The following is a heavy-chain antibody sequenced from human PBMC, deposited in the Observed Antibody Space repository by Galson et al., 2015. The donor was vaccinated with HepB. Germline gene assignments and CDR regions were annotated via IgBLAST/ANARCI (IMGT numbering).Heavy chain of an antibody. V-gene: IGHV1-69*13. CDR1: GGTFSSYA. D-gene: IGHD1-7*01. CDR2: IIPIFGTA. CDR3: ASAHRSTKKLTGTPGAMRINYYYYYYMDV. J-gene: IGHJ6*03. Sequence: SVKVSCKASGGTFSSYAISWVRQAPGQGLEWMGGIIPIFGTANYAQKFQGRVTITADESTSTAYMELSSLRSEDTAVYYCASAHRSTKKLTGTPGAMRINYYYYYYMDVWGKGTTVTVSS.